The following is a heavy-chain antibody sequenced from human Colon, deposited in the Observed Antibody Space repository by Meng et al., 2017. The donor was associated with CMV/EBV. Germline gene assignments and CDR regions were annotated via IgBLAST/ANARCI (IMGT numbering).Heavy chain of an antibody. CDR1: GFTFSNYA. V-gene: IGHV3-30*02. D-gene: IGHD3-3*02. Sequence: QVPPVVSGGGVAHPGRSLRLSCAASGFTFSNYAMQWVRQAPGKGLEWVAHIRFDGSQQFYVQSVKGRFTVSRHGPKNTLYLQMNDLRPEDTGVYYCATDHLWGMPNWGRGTLVTVSS. CDR2: IRFDGSQQ. J-gene: IGHJ4*02. CDR3: ATDHLWGMPN.